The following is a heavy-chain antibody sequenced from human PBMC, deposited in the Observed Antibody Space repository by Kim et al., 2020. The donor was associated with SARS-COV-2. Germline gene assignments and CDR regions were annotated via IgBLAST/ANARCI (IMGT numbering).Heavy chain of an antibody. D-gene: IGHD2-2*01. V-gene: IGHV3-11*06. CDR3: AREDGGPAAIDIGGVDY. J-gene: IGHJ4*02. CDR1: GFTFSDYY. CDR2: ISSSSSYT. Sequence: GGSLRLSCAASGFTFSDYYMSWIRQAPGKGLEWVSYISSSSSYTNYADSVKGRFTISRDNAKNSLYLQMNSLRAEDTAVYYCAREDGGPAAIDIGGVDYWGQGTLVTVSS.